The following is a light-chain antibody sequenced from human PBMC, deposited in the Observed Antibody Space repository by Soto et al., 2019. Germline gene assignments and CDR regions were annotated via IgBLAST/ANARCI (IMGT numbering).Light chain of an antibody. V-gene: IGKV1-33*01. CDR2: DAS. Sequence: DIQMTQSPSSLSASVGDRVTITCQASQDIANYLNWYQQKAGRAPKFLIYDASNLETGVPSRFSGSGSGTDFTLTISSLQPEDIATYYCQQYDSLPLTFGGGTKVEIK. J-gene: IGKJ4*01. CDR3: QQYDSLPLT. CDR1: QDIANY.